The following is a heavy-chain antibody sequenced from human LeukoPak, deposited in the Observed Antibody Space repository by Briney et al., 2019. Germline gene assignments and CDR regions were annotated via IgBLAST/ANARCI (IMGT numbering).Heavy chain of an antibody. Sequence: GGSLRLSCAASGFTFSSYAMSWVRQAPGKGLEWVSAISGSGGSTYYADSVKGRFTISRDNSKNTLYLQMNSLRAEDTAVYYCAKGGLYDSSGYYQALDYWGQGTLVTVSS. CDR3: AKGGLYDSSGYYQALDY. CDR2: ISGSGGST. CDR1: GFTFSSYA. V-gene: IGHV3-23*01. J-gene: IGHJ4*02. D-gene: IGHD3-22*01.